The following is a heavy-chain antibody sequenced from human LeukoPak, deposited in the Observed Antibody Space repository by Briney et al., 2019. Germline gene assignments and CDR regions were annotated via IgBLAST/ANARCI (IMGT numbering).Heavy chain of an antibody. V-gene: IGHV3-30*02. CDR2: IRYDGSNK. CDR3: ARDSWFGELFKTSDAY. Sequence: GGSLRLSCAASGFTFSSYGMHWVRQAPGKGLEWVAFIRYDGSNKYYADSVKGRFTISRDNAKNSLYLQMNSLRAEDTAVYYCARDSWFGELFKTSDAYWGQGTLVTVSS. D-gene: IGHD3-10*01. CDR1: GFTFSSYG. J-gene: IGHJ4*02.